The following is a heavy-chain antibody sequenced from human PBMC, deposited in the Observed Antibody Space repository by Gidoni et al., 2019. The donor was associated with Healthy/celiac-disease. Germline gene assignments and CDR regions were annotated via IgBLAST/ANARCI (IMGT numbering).Heavy chain of an antibody. D-gene: IGHD6-6*01. Sequence: QVHLMQSGAEVKQPGSSVKVSCGASGGTFRSYAISWVRQAPGQGLEWMGGFIPIFGTANYAQKFLGRVTIPAYESTSTAYMELSSLRSEDTAVYYCARRPRQQLVLGAFDIWGQGTMVTVSS. V-gene: IGHV1-69*01. CDR2: FIPIFGTA. CDR1: GGTFRSYA. J-gene: IGHJ3*02. CDR3: ARRPRQQLVLGAFDI.